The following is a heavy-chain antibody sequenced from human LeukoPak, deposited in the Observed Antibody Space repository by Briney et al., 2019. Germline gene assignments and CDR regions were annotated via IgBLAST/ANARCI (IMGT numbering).Heavy chain of an antibody. D-gene: IGHD2-15*01. J-gene: IGHJ4*02. CDR3: NTDKGGPGY. CDR2: IRSKAYGGTT. Sequence: GGSLRLSCTASGFTFGDYAMSWVRQAPGKGLEWVGFIRSKAYGGTTEYAASVKGRFTISRDDSKYIAYLQMNSLKTEDTAVYYCNTDKGGPGYWGQGTLVTVSS. CDR1: GFTFGDYA. V-gene: IGHV3-49*04.